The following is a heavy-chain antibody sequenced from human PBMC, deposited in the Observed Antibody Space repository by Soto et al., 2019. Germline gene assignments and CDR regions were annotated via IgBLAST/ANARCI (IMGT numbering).Heavy chain of an antibody. CDR3: ARDGGYYNDRSGSYSPRISYGMDV. V-gene: IGHV3-33*01. CDR1: GFTFSTYG. CDR2: IWFDGSDK. D-gene: IGHD3-22*01. J-gene: IGHJ6*04. Sequence: QPGGSLRLSCAASGFTFSTYGMHWVRQAPGKGLEWVALIWFDGSDKYYADSVKGRFTLSRDNSRNTLYLQMNSLRAEDTAVYFCARDGGYYNDRSGSYSPRISYGMDVWGKGTKVTVSS.